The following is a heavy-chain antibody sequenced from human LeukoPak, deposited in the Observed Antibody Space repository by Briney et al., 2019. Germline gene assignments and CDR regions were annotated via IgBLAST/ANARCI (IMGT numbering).Heavy chain of an antibody. J-gene: IGHJ5*02. CDR2: IYDSGST. V-gene: IGHV4-39*07. CDR1: GGSISSSSYY. D-gene: IGHD3-22*01. Sequence: SETLSLTCTVSGGSISSSSYYWVWIRQPPGKGLEWIGSIYDSGSTYYNPSLKSRVTVSVDTSKNQFSLNLSSVTAADPAVYYRASGREHEAGWDYYDSSGPTGWFDPWGQGNLVTVSS. CDR3: ASGREHEAGWDYYDSSGPTGWFDP.